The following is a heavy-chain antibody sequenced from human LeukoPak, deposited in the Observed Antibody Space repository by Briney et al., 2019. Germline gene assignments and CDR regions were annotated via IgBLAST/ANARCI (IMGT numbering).Heavy chain of an antibody. CDR3: ARGYYDSGSPGY. J-gene: IGHJ4*02. D-gene: IGHD3-10*01. CDR1: GYNFTISW. V-gene: IGHV5-51*01. CDR2: FYPGDSKT. Sequence: GESLKISCKDSGYNFTISWIGWVRQMPGKGLEWMGIFYPGDSKTKYSPSFQGQVTISVDKSINTAYLQWSSLKASDTAMYYCARGYYDSGSPGYWGQGTLVTVSS.